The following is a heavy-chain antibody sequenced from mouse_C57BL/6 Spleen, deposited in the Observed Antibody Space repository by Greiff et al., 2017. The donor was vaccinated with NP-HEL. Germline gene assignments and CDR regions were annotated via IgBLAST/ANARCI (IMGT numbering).Heavy chain of an antibody. V-gene: IGHV7-1*01. CDR2: SRNKANDYTT. CDR1: GFTFSDFY. CDR3: ARDYYGRGFDY. Sequence: EVKLVESGGGLVQSGRSLRLSCATSGFTFSDFYMEWVRQAPGKGLEWIAASRNKANDYTTEYSASVKGRFIVSRDTSQSILYLQMNALRAEDTAIYYCARDYYGRGFDYWGQGTTLTVSS. D-gene: IGHD1-1*01. J-gene: IGHJ2*01.